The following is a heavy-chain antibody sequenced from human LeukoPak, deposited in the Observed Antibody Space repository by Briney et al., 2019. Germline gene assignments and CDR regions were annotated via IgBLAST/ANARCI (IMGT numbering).Heavy chain of an antibody. Sequence: GRSLRLSCAASGFTFSSYGMHWVRQAPGKGLEWVAVISYDGSNKYYADSVKGRFTISRDNSKNTLYLQMNSLRAEDTAVYYCAKEGSSGSHFDYWGQGTLVTVSS. CDR2: ISYDGSNK. CDR3: AKEGSSGSHFDY. V-gene: IGHV3-30*18. D-gene: IGHD6-19*01. CDR1: GFTFSSYG. J-gene: IGHJ4*02.